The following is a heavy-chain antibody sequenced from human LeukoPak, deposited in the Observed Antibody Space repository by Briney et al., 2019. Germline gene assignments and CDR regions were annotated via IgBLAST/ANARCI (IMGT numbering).Heavy chain of an antibody. J-gene: IGHJ4*02. CDR3: ARASTTVPNLLDN. CDR1: GFTITTYW. D-gene: IGHD4-17*01. V-gene: IGHV3-74*03. Sequence: GGSLRLSCVASGFTITTYWMHWVRQAPRPGLLWVSRLSGDESSTAYADSLQGRFTTSRDNTKHTLYLQMNSLRAEDTAVYFCARASTTVPNLLDNWGQGTLVTVSS. CDR2: LSGDESST.